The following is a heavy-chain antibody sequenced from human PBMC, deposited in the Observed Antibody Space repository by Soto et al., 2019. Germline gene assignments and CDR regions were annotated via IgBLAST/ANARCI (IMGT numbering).Heavy chain of an antibody. V-gene: IGHV3-11*01. Sequence: QVQLVESGGGLVKPGGSLRLSCAASGFTFSDYHMSWIRQAPGKGLEWVSYITGSGTTIYYADSVKGRFTISRDNAKNSLYLQMNSLRAEDTAVYYCARALDWAGFSWFDPWGQGALVTVSS. CDR2: ITGSGTTI. J-gene: IGHJ5*02. CDR1: GFTFSDYH. D-gene: IGHD2-8*02. CDR3: ARALDWAGFSWFDP.